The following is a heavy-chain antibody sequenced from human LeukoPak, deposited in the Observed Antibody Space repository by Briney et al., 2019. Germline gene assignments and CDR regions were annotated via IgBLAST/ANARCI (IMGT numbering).Heavy chain of an antibody. CDR3: ANERYSSSWSPYDTDYYYYYMDV. V-gene: IGHV4-34*01. CDR1: GGSFSGYY. CDR2: INHSGST. D-gene: IGHD6-13*01. Sequence: SETLSLTCAVYGGSFSGYYWSWIRQPPGKGLEWIGEINHSGSTNYNPSLKSRVTISVDTSKNQFSLKLSSVTAADTAVYYWANERYSSSWSPYDTDYYYYYMDVWGKGTTVTVSS. J-gene: IGHJ6*03.